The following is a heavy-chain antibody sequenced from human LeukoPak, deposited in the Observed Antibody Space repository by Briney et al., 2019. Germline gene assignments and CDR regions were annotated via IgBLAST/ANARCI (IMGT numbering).Heavy chain of an antibody. V-gene: IGHV4-61*02. CDR3: ARHDSALYSGSDY. CDR1: GGSISSGSYY. D-gene: IGHD1-26*01. CDR2: IYTSGST. J-gene: IGHJ4*02. Sequence: SETLSLTCTVSGGSISSGSYYWSWIRQPAGKGLEWIGRIYTSGSTNYNPSLKSRVTISVDTSKNQFSLNLSSVAAADTAMYYCARHDSALYSGSDYWGQGTLVTVSS.